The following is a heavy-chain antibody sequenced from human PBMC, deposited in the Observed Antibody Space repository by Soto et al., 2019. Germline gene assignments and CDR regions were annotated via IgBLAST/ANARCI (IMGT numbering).Heavy chain of an antibody. Sequence: SETLSLTCTVSGGSISSSSYYWGWIRQPPGKGLEWIGSIYYSGSTYYNPSLKSRVTISVDTSKNQFSLKLGSVTAADTAVYYCARIGLGMVRGVITHYYYYGMDVWGQGTTVTVSS. CDR2: IYYSGST. CDR1: GGSISSSSYY. D-gene: IGHD3-10*01. J-gene: IGHJ6*02. CDR3: ARIGLGMVRGVITHYYYYGMDV. V-gene: IGHV4-39*01.